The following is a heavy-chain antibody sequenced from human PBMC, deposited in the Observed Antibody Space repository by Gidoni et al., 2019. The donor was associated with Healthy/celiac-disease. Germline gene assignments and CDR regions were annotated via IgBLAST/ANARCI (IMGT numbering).Heavy chain of an antibody. V-gene: IGHV3-43*02. CDR1: GFTFDDHA. Sequence: EVQLVESGGGVVQPGGSLRLSCAASGFTFDDHAMHWVRQAPGKGLAWVSLISGDGGSTYYADSVKGRFTISRDNSKNSLYLQMNSLRTEDTALYYCAIVGGQAPYYYDSSGEFDYWGQGTLVTVSS. CDR3: AIVGGQAPYYYDSSGEFDY. J-gene: IGHJ4*02. CDR2: ISGDGGST. D-gene: IGHD3-22*01.